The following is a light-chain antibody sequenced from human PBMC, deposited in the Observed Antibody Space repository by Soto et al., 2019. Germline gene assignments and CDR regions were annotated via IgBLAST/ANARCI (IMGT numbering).Light chain of an antibody. V-gene: IGKV3-20*01. Sequence: EIVLTQSPGTLSLSPGERATLSCMASQSVSSSYLAWYQQKPGQAPRLLIYGASNSATGIPDRFSGSGSGTDFTLTISRLEPEDFGVYYCQQYGSSPPWTFGQGTKVEIK. J-gene: IGKJ1*01. CDR1: QSVSSSY. CDR2: GAS. CDR3: QQYGSSPPWT.